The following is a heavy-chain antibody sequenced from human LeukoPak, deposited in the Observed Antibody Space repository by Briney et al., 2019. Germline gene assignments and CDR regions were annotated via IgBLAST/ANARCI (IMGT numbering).Heavy chain of an antibody. CDR2: ISYDGSNK. D-gene: IGHD2-2*01. Sequence: GRSLRLSCAASGFTFSSYGMHWVRQAPGKGLEWVAVISYDGSNKYYADSVKGRFTISRDNSKNTLHLQMNSLRAEDTAVYYCAKDFRDIVVVPAGEDYYYGMDVWGQGTTVTVSS. CDR3: AKDFRDIVVVPAGEDYYYGMDV. V-gene: IGHV3-30*18. J-gene: IGHJ6*02. CDR1: GFTFSSYG.